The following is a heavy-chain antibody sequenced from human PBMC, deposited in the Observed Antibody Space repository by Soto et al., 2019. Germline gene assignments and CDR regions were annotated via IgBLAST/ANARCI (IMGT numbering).Heavy chain of an antibody. V-gene: IGHV4-34*01. D-gene: IGHD2-2*01. CDR3: ARAPSSYYYYYGMDV. Sequence: PSETLSLTCAVYGGSFSGYYWSWIRQPPGKGLEWIGEINHSGSTNYNPSLTSRVTISVDTSKNQFSLKLSSVTAADTAVYYCARAPSSYYYYYGMDVWGQGTTVTVSS. J-gene: IGHJ6*02. CDR1: GGSFSGYY. CDR2: INHSGST.